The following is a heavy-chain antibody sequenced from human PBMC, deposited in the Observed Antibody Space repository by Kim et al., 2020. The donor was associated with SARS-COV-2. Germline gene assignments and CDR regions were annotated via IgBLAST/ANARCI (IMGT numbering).Heavy chain of an antibody. CDR3: ARGQDERGRVSVAGRVLYYYNSSMDV. V-gene: IGHV4-34*01. CDR1: GESFSGYY. J-gene: IGHJ6*03. D-gene: IGHD6-19*01. CDR2: ITQRGIT. Sequence: SETLSLTCAVSGESFSGYYWTWIRQPPGKGLEWIGEITQRGITNYNPSLKSRVNISVDTSKNQFTLKLTQLTAADTAVYYCARGQDERGRVSVAGRVLYYYNSSMDVWGEGTTVTVSS.